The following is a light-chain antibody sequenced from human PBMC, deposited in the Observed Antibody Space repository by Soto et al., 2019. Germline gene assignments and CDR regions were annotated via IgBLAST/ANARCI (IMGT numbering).Light chain of an antibody. CDR2: SNN. Sequence: QSVLTQPPSASGTPGQRVSISCSGGSSNLGSNPVNWYLHLPGTAPKLLIYSNNQRPSGVPDRFSGSKSGTPASLAISGLQSEDEADYFCSAWDDSIYGPVFGGGTKLTVL. CDR1: SSNLGSNP. V-gene: IGLV1-44*01. CDR3: SAWDDSIYGPV. J-gene: IGLJ2*01.